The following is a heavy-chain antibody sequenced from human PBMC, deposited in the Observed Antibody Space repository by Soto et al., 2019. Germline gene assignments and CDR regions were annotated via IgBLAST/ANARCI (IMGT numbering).Heavy chain of an antibody. CDR3: TTSYYYDSIGYYSALGAFVI. D-gene: IGHD3-22*01. V-gene: IGHV5-51*01. CDR1: AYSFTSYW. Sequence: GESLKISCKGSAYSFTSYWIGWVRQLPGKGLEWMGIIYPGDSDTRYSPSFQGQVTISADKSISTAYLQWSSLKASDTAMYYCTTSYYYDSIGYYSALGAFVIWYPGTMLTV. J-gene: IGHJ3*02. CDR2: IYPGDSDT.